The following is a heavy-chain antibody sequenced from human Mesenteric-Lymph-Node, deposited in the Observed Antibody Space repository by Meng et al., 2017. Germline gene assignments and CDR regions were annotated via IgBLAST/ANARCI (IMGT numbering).Heavy chain of an antibody. CDR3: ARDHYYYGMDV. CDR2: ISSNNNYI. J-gene: IGHJ6*02. V-gene: IGHV3-21*01. Sequence: GESLKISCAASGFTFRTYIMNWVRQAPGKGLEWVSSISSNNNYIYYADSVKGRFTISRDNAKNSLYLQMNSLRAEDTAVYYCARDHYYYGMDVWGQGTTVTVSS. CDR1: GFTFRTYI.